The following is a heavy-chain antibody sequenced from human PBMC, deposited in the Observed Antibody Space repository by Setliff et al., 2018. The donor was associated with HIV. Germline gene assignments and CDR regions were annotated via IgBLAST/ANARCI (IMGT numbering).Heavy chain of an antibody. Sequence: PSETLSLTCSVSGGSISSGGYYWSWIRQHPGKGLEWIGHIHTSGSTDYSPSLKSRVTISVDTSKKQFSLKLSSVTAADTAVYYCARRDSYYDILTGRAFDAFDIWGQGTVVTV. CDR2: IHTSGST. CDR1: GGSISSGGYY. V-gene: IGHV4-61*08. D-gene: IGHD3-9*01. CDR3: ARRDSYYDILTGRAFDAFDI. J-gene: IGHJ3*02.